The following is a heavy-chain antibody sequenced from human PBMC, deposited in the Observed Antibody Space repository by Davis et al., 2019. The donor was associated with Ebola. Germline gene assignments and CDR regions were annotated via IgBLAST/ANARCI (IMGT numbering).Heavy chain of an antibody. CDR3: ARHLIHCSAVNCYGLYFHY. D-gene: IGHD2-15*01. CDR1: GGSISSYY. CDR2: IYTSGST. Sequence: MPSETLSLTCTVPGGSISSYYWSWIRQPAGKGLEWIGRIYTSGSTNYNPSLKSRVTMSVDTSKNQFSLKLSSVTATDTAVYFCARHLIHCSAVNCYGLYFHYWGQGTLVTVSS. V-gene: IGHV4-4*07. J-gene: IGHJ4*02.